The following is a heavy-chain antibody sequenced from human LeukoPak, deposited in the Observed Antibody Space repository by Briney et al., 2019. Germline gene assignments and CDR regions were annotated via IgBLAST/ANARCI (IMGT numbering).Heavy chain of an antibody. CDR1: GFTFSSYS. Sequence: NPGGSLRLSCAASGFTFSSYSMNWVRQAPGKGLEWVSSISSSSSYIYYADSVKGRFTISRDNAKNSLYLQMNSLRAEDTAVYYCARDLYEYVWGSYRPLVTDYWGQGTLVTVSS. CDR2: ISSSSSYI. V-gene: IGHV3-21*01. D-gene: IGHD3-16*02. J-gene: IGHJ4*02. CDR3: ARDLYEYVWGSYRPLVTDY.